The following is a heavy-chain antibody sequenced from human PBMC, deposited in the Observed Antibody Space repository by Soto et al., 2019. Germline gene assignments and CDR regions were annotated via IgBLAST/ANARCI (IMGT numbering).Heavy chain of an antibody. J-gene: IGHJ6*02. CDR1: GYTFTSYG. CDR3: ARRLRLGELSLPRYYYYYGMDV. D-gene: IGHD3-16*02. Sequence: ASVKVSCKASGYTFTSYGISWVRQAPGQGLEWMGWISAYNGNTNYAQKLQGRVTMTTDTSTSTAYMELRSLRSDDTAVYYCARRLRLGELSLPRYYYYYGMDVWGQGTTVPVSS. V-gene: IGHV1-18*01. CDR2: ISAYNGNT.